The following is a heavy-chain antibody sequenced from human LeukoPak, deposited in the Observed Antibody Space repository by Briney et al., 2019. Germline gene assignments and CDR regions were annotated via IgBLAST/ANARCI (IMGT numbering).Heavy chain of an antibody. V-gene: IGHV4-31*03. CDR2: IYYSGST. CDR3: AGSVRFLEWLLHDY. CDR1: GGSISSGGYY. D-gene: IGHD3-3*01. J-gene: IGHJ4*02. Sequence: PSETLSLTCTVSGGSISSGGYYWSWIRQHPGKGLEWIGYIYYSGSTYYNPSLKSRVTISVDTFKNQFSLKLSSVTAADTAVYYCAGSVRFLEWLLHDYWGQGTLVTVSS.